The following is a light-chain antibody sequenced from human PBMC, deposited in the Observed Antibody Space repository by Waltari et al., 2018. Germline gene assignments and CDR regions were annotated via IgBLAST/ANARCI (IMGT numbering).Light chain of an antibody. CDR1: QDISTS. CDR3: QQYYTIPLT. J-gene: IGKJ4*01. CDR2: AVS. V-gene: IGKV1-NL1*01. Sequence: DIQMTQSPSSLSASVGDRVTITCRASQDISTSLAWYQQKPGKAPNLLLHAVSRVENGVPPRFSGSGSGTDYTLTISSLRPDDFATYYCQQYYTIPLTFGGGTRVEI.